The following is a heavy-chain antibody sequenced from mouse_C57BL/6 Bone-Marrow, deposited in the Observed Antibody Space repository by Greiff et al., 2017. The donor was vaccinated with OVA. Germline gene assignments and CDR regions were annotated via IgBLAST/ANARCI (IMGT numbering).Heavy chain of an antibody. CDR3: ARDGNYLPWAMDY. V-gene: IGHV1-64*01. D-gene: IGHD2-1*01. CDR1: GYTFTSYW. J-gene: IGHJ4*01. Sequence: QVQLQQPGAELVKPGASVKLSCKASGYTFTSYWMHWVKQRPGQGLEWIGMIHPNSGSTNYNEKFKSKATLTVDKSSSTAYMQISSLTSEDSAVYYCARDGNYLPWAMDYWGQGTSVTVSS. CDR2: IHPNSGST.